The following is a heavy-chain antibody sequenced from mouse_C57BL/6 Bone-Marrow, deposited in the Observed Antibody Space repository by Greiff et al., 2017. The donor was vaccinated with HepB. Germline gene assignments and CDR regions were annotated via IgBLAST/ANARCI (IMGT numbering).Heavy chain of an antibody. J-gene: IGHJ4*01. D-gene: IGHD1-3*01. CDR2: ISDGGSYT. Sequence: EVKVEESGGGLVKPGGSLKLSCAASGFTFSSYAMSWVRQTPEKRLEWVATISDGGSYTYYPDNVKGRFTISRDNAKNNLYLQMSHLKSEDTAMYYCARDWEWYYAMDYWGQGTSVTVSS. V-gene: IGHV5-4*01. CDR3: ARDWEWYYAMDY. CDR1: GFTFSSYA.